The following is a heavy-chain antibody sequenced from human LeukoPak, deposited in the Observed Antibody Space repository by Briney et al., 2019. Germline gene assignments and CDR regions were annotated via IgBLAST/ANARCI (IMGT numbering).Heavy chain of an antibody. J-gene: IGHJ4*02. D-gene: IGHD2-15*01. Sequence: TLSLTCXVYGGSFSGYYWSWIRQPPGKGLEWIGEINHSGSTNYNPSLKSRVTISVDTSKNQFSLKLSSVTAADTAVYYCARFRKSALGYCSGGSCYSPFDYWGQGTLVTVSS. CDR2: INHSGST. V-gene: IGHV4-34*01. CDR1: GGSFSGYY. CDR3: ARFRKSALGYCSGGSCYSPFDY.